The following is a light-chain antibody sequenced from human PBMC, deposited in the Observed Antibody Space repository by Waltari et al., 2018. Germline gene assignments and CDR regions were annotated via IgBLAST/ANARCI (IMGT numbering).Light chain of an antibody. CDR1: NNDVGSYQY. V-gene: IGLV2-8*01. J-gene: IGLJ3*02. CDR3: CSYAGADSLL. Sequence: QSALTQPPSASGSLGQSFTISCTGTNNDVGSYQYVSWYQQYPGKPPKLLIYDVTKRPSGVSDHFSGSKSGRTASLTVSGLQPEDEAIYSCCSYAGADSLLFGGGTKLTVL. CDR2: DVT.